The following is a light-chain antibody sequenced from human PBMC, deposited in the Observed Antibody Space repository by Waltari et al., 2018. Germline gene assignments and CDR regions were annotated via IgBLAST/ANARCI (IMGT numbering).Light chain of an antibody. CDR3: SSYTTSSTGV. CDR2: DFI. Sequence: QSALTQPASVSGSPGQSITISCTGTSSDIGYYIYVSWYQQHPGKAPQLMLYDFINRPAGDSNRFSGSKSGNTASLTISGRQAEDEADYYCSSYTTSSTGVFGGGTKLTVL. J-gene: IGLJ3*02. CDR1: SSDIGYYIY. V-gene: IGLV2-14*03.